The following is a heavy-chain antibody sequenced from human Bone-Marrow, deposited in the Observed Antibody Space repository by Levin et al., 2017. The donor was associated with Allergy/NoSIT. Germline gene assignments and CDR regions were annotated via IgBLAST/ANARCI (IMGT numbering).Heavy chain of an antibody. D-gene: IGHD2-2*02. J-gene: IGHJ3*02. CDR3: AKRNCSSTSCYSDAFDS. CDR2: ISGSGGST. V-gene: IGHV3-23*01. Sequence: GGSLRLSCAASGFTFSSYAMSWVRQAPGKGLEWVSAISGSGGSTYYADSVKGRFTISRDNSKNTLYLQMNSLRAEDTAVYYCAKRNCSSTSCYSDAFDSWGQGTMVTVSS. CDR1: GFTFSSYA.